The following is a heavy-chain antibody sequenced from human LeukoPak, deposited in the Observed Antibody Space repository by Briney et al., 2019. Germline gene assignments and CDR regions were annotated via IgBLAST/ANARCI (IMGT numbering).Heavy chain of an antibody. D-gene: IGHD2-2*01. CDR1: GDSFDNSYC. Sequence: SETLSLSCSLSGDSFDNSYCWTWVRQPPGKRPEWIGTIYSSVYTYYNPSLRSRATISGDTSRNLFSLKLISVTAADTAVYYCAIASNHYKLSNQRGHGTLVTVSS. J-gene: IGHJ4*01. CDR3: AIASNHYKLSNQ. V-gene: IGHV4-38-2*02. CDR2: IYSSVYT.